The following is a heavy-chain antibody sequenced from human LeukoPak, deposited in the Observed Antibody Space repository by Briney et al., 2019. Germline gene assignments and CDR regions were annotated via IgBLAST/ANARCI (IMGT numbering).Heavy chain of an antibody. CDR3: ARDTLSIAACPYYYYGMDV. Sequence: SVKVSCKASGGTFSSYAISWVRQAPGQGLEWMGRIIPILGIANYAQKFQGRVTITADKSTSTAYMELSSLRSEDTAVYYCARDTLSIAACPYYYYGMDVWGQGTTVTVSS. V-gene: IGHV1-69*04. D-gene: IGHD6-6*01. J-gene: IGHJ6*02. CDR1: GGTFSSYA. CDR2: IIPILGIA.